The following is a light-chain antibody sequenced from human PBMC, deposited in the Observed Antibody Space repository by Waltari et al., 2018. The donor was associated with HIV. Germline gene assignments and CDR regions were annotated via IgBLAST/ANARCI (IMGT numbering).Light chain of an antibody. Sequence: EIALTQSPVDLSLSPGDRATLSCRANLTIVNYLGWYQQKPGQGPSLLIYDASERVTGVPVRFSGSGSGTDFSLIINNIQPEDSAVYYCQQRHSWPLSFGGGTKVEI. CDR3: QQRHSWPLS. V-gene: IGKV3-11*01. CDR2: DAS. CDR1: LTIVNY. J-gene: IGKJ4*01.